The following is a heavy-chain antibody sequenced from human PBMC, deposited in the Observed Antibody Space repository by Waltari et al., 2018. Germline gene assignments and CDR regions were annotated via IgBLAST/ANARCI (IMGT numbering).Heavy chain of an antibody. CDR3: AHVRPAPHFDY. CDR1: GFSLSTRGVG. J-gene: IGHJ4*02. Sequence: QITLKESGPTLVKPTQTLTLTCTFSGFSLSTRGVGVGWIRQPPGKALEWLALIYWNDDKRYSPSLKSRLTITKDTSKNQVVLTMTNMDPVDTATYYCAHVRPAPHFDYWGQGTLVTVSS. CDR2: IYWNDDK. V-gene: IGHV2-5*01.